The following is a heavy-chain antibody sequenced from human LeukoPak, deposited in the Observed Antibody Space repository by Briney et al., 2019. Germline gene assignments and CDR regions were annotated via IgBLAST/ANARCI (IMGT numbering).Heavy chain of an antibody. Sequence: GESLKISCEGSGYNFTNYWIGWVRQMPGKGLEWMGIFYPADSDTRYSPSFQGQVTISADKSISTAYLQWSSLKASDTAMYYCARLFRNYYDSSGRGRLDYWGQGTLVTVSS. J-gene: IGHJ4*02. CDR1: GYNFTNYW. D-gene: IGHD3-22*01. CDR3: ARLFRNYYDSSGRGRLDY. V-gene: IGHV5-51*01. CDR2: FYPADSDT.